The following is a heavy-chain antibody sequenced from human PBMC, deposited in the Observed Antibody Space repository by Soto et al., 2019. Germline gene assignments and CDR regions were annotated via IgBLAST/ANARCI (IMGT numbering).Heavy chain of an antibody. CDR2: ISGYGDTT. J-gene: IGHJ4*02. Sequence: EVQLLESGGGLVQPGGSLRLSCAASGFTFSNYAMTWVRQAPGKGLEWVSAISGYGDTTYYADSVKGRLPISRDNSKNTLLPQMNGLRFEVTALYYCAQPGYSRFWSRNFDYWGQGALVTVSS. V-gene: IGHV3-23*01. D-gene: IGHD1-26*01. CDR3: AQPGYSRFWSRNFDY. CDR1: GFTFSNYA.